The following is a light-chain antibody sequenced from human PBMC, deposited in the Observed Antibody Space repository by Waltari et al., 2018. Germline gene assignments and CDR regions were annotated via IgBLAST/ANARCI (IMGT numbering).Light chain of an antibody. J-gene: IGLJ2*01. CDR1: SSNVENYNL. Sequence: QSALTQPASVSGSPGQSITISCTGTSSNVENYNLVSWYQHHPGKVPKLLIYEVSKRPAGISNRFSGSTSGNTASLTISGLQAEDESDYCCCSFAGGNNFEVIFGGGTRLTVL. CDR2: EVS. CDR3: CSFAGGNNFEVI. V-gene: IGLV2-23*02.